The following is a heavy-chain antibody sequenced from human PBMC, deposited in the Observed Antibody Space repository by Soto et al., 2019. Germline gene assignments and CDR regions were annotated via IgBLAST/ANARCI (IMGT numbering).Heavy chain of an antibody. CDR2: IDNAGTDS. CDR3: ARGWFGPDV. V-gene: IGHV3-74*01. Sequence: EVQLVESGGGLVQPGGSLRLSCAASGFTFSGRSMHWVRQAPGKGLVWVSCIDNAGTDSTYADSVKGRFTSSRDNAKNTLYLQMNSLRVEDTAVYYCARGWFGPDVWGKGTTVTVSS. J-gene: IGHJ6*04. D-gene: IGHD3-10*01. CDR1: GFTFSGRS.